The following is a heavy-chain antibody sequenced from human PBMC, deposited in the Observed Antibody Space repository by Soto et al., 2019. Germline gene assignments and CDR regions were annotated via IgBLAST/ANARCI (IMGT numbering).Heavy chain of an antibody. CDR3: TRGAGAPWVRFDS. Sequence: PSETLSLTCGVSGYSITSGFYWGWVLQSPGKGLEWIGSISYSAKTFYNPSLASRLSIAVDTSMNQFSLRLTSVTAADTALYYCTRGAGAPWVRFDSWGQGTLVTVSS. CDR2: ISYSAKT. J-gene: IGHJ4*02. CDR1: GYSITSGFY. D-gene: IGHD3-22*01. V-gene: IGHV4-38-2*01.